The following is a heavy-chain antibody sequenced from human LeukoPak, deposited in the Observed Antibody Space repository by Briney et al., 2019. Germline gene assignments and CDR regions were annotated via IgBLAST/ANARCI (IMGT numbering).Heavy chain of an antibody. CDR1: GGTFSSYA. CDR2: IIPIFGTA. CDR3: AALGYCTNGVCAGIDY. J-gene: IGHJ4*02. V-gene: IGHV1-69*05. Sequence: SVKVSCKASGGTFSSYAISWVRQAPGQGLEWMGRIIPIFGTANYAQKLQGRVTITTDESTSRAYMELSSLRSEDTAVYYCAALGYCTNGVCAGIDYWGQGTLVTVSS. D-gene: IGHD2-8*01.